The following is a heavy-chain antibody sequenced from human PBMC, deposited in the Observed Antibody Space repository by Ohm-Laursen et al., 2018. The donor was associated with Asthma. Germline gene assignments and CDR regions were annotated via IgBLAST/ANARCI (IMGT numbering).Heavy chain of an antibody. J-gene: IGHJ4*02. CDR2: IYYSGST. CDR1: GGSISSYY. CDR3: ARSDGDYYFDY. Sequence: TLSLTCTVSGGSISSYYWSWIRQPPGRGLEWIGYIYYSGSTNYNPSLKSRVTISVDTSKNQFSLKLSSVTATDTAVYYCARSDGDYYFDYWGQGTLVTVSS. V-gene: IGHV4-59*01. D-gene: IGHD4-17*01.